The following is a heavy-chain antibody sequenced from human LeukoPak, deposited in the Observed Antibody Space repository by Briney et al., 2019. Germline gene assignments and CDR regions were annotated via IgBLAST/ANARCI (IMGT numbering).Heavy chain of an antibody. CDR3: ARAGYSGSDSSV. Sequence: SETLSLTCTVSGGSISGYYWSWLRQPPGKGLEWIGYIYHSGSTNYNPSLKSRVTISVDTSKNHFSLKLSSVTAADTAVYYCARAGYSGSDSSVWGKGTTVTVSS. CDR1: GGSISGYY. D-gene: IGHD5-12*01. CDR2: IYHSGST. V-gene: IGHV4-59*01. J-gene: IGHJ6*04.